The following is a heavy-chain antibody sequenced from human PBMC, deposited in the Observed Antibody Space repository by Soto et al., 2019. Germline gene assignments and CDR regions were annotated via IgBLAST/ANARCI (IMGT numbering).Heavy chain of an antibody. V-gene: IGHV1-18*01. D-gene: IGHD3-3*01. CDR2: ISPYSGKT. CDR1: GGTFSGYT. CDR3: ARDLYDFWSGLMGPKHDYYYYYGMDV. Sequence: ASVKVSCKASGGTFSGYTISWVRQAPGQGLEWMGWISPYSGKTDYTQNLQGRVTMTTDTSTSTAYMELRSLRSDDTAVYYCARDLYDFWSGLMGPKHDYYYYYGMDVWGQGTTVTVSS. J-gene: IGHJ6*02.